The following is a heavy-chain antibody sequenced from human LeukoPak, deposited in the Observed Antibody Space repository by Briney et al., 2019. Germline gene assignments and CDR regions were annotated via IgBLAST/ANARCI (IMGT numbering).Heavy chain of an antibody. J-gene: IGHJ5*02. CDR3: ARDPAGTLVPLATNWFDP. Sequence: GASVKVSCKASGYTFTGYYMHWVRHAPGQGLEWMGWINPNSGGTNYAQKFQGRVTMTRDTSISTAYMELSRLRSDDTAVYYWARDPAGTLVPLATNWFDPWGQGTLVTVSS. V-gene: IGHV1-2*02. CDR2: INPNSGGT. CDR1: GYTFTGYY. D-gene: IGHD3-3*02.